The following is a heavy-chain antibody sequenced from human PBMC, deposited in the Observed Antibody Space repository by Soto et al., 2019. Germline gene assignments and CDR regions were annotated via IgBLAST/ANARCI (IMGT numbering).Heavy chain of an antibody. Sequence: ESGPTLVNPTQTLTLTCTFSGFSLSTSGMCVSWIRQPPGKALEWLALIDWDDDKYYSTSLKTRLTISKDTSKNQVVLTMTNMDPVDTATYYCARMSSGGSSNPYNWFDPWGQGTLVTVSS. V-gene: IGHV2-70*01. CDR2: IDWDDDK. J-gene: IGHJ5*02. D-gene: IGHD2-15*01. CDR3: ARMSSGGSSNPYNWFDP. CDR1: GFSLSTSGMC.